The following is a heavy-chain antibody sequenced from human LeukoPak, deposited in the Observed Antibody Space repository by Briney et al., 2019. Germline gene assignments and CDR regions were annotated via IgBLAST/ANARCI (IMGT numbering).Heavy chain of an antibody. D-gene: IGHD5-12*01. CDR3: ARIPLGYSGAYYFDY. V-gene: IGHV4-4*09. CDR2: ISSSGSV. J-gene: IGHJ4*02. CDR1: RGSISGSIRSYY. Sequence: SEALSLTCTVSRGSISGSIRSYYWSWLRQPPGKGLEWIGYISSSGSVNDNPSLRSRVTISVDTSKNQFFLNLSSVSAADTAVYYCARIPLGYSGAYYFDYWGQGTLVTVSP.